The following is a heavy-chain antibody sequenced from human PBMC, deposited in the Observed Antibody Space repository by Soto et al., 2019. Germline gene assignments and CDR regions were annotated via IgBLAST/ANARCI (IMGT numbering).Heavy chain of an antibody. Sequence: RPTLGKPAQSLALTCTFSGFSLSTSGMRVSWIRQPPGKALEWLARIDWDDDKFYSTSLKTRLTISKDTSKNQVVLTMTNMDPVDTSTYYCARMPVRNRFDYWGQGTLVTVSS. J-gene: IGHJ4*02. V-gene: IGHV2-70*04. CDR2: IDWDDDK. CDR3: ARMPVRNRFDY. D-gene: IGHD6-19*01. CDR1: GFSLSTSGMR.